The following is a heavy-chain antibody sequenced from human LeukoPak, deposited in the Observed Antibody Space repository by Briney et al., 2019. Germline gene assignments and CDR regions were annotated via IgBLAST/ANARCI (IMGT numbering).Heavy chain of an antibody. CDR3: ARRRGCSSTSCYGPFDY. Sequence: SETLSLTCTVSGYSISSGCYWGWIRQPPGKGLEWIGSIYHGGSTYYNPSLKSRVTISVDTSKNQFSLKLSSVTAADTAVYYCARRRGCSSTSCYGPFDYWGQGTLVTVSS. J-gene: IGHJ4*02. V-gene: IGHV4-38-2*02. CDR1: GYSISSGCY. CDR2: IYHGGST. D-gene: IGHD2-2*01.